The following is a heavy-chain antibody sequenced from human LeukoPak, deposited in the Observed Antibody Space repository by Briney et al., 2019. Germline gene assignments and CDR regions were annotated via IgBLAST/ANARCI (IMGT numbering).Heavy chain of an antibody. CDR2: LRPDSSVT. V-gene: IGHV3-74*01. CDR3: ARDLGYSYGYWFDP. J-gene: IGHJ5*02. CDR1: GFTFRDFW. Sequence: GGSLRLSCAASGFTFRDFWMHWVRQAPRKGPEWVSRLRPDSSVTDYADSVKGRFTISRDNAKNSLYLQMNSLRAEDTAVYYCARDLGYSYGYWFDPWGQGTLVTVSS. D-gene: IGHD5-18*01.